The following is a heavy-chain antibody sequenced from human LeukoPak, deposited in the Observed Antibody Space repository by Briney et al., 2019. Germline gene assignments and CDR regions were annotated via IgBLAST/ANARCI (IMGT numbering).Heavy chain of an antibody. Sequence: SETLSLTCTVSGGSISSGGYYWSWIRQPPGKGLEWIGYIYHSGSTYYNPSLKSRVTISVDRSKNQFSLKLSSVTAADTAVYYCARDLDFWSGYYLHWGQGTLVTVSS. CDR2: IYHSGST. CDR1: GGSISSGGYY. V-gene: IGHV4-30-2*01. CDR3: ARDLDFWSGYYLH. J-gene: IGHJ4*02. D-gene: IGHD3-3*01.